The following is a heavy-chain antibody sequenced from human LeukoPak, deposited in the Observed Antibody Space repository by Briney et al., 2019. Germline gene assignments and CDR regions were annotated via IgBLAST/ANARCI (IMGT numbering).Heavy chain of an antibody. D-gene: IGHD2-21*02. CDR3: TSWGDTTAEYFQR. J-gene: IGHJ1*01. Sequence: GGSLRLSCVASGFTFNRCWMNWVRQAPGKGLEWVARINPDGRDTYYVDSVKGRFTISRDNAQNSMYLQMNSLRVEDTAVYYCTSWGDTTAEYFQRWGQGTLVTVSS. CDR2: INPDGRDT. V-gene: IGHV3-7*01. CDR1: GFTFNRCW.